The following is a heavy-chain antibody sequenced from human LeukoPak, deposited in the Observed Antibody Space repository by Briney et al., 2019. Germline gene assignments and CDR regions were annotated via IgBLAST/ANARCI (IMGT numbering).Heavy chain of an antibody. CDR2: ISGSGGIT. CDR3: AKQTIVGATSWFDP. V-gene: IGHV3-23*01. J-gene: IGHJ5*02. Sequence: QPGGSLRLSCAASGFTFSSCAMNWVRQAPGKGLEWVSGISGSGGITHYADSVRGRFTISRDNSKNTLYLQMNSLRAEDMAVYYCAKQTIVGATSWFDPWGQGTLVTVSS. CDR1: GFTFSSCA. D-gene: IGHD1-26*01.